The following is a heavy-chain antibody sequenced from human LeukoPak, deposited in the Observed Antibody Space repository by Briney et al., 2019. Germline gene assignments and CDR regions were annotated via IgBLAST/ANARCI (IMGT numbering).Heavy chain of an antibody. CDR1: GYTFTSYG. V-gene: IGHV1-18*01. D-gene: IGHD2-2*01. CDR3: ARDRTSLGYCSSTSCYLVFDY. CDR2: ISAYNGNT. Sequence: ASVKVSCKASGYTFTSYGISWVRQAPGQGREWMGWISAYNGNTNYAQKLQGRVTMTTDTSTSTAYMELRSLRSDDTAVYYCARDRTSLGYCSSTSCYLVFDYWGQGTLVTVSS. J-gene: IGHJ4*02.